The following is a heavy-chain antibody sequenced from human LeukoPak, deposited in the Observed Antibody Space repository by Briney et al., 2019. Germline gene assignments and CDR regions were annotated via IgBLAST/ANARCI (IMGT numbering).Heavy chain of an antibody. CDR1: GYTFTSYD. D-gene: IGHD6-19*01. J-gene: IGHJ6*03. CDR2: MNPNSGNT. CDR3: AGVRGGSGWYGYYCYYMDV. Sequence: GASVKVSCKASGYTFTSYDINWVRQATGQGLEWMGWMNPNSGNTGYAQKFQGRVTITRNTSISTAYMELSSLRSEDTAVYYCAGVRGGSGWYGYYCYYMDVWGKGTTVTVSS. V-gene: IGHV1-8*03.